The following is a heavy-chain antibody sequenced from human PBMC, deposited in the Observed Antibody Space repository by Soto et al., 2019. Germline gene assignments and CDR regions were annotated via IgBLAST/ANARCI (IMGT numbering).Heavy chain of an antibody. V-gene: IGHV3-30-3*01. Sequence: QSQLVESGGGVVQPEKSLRLSCEASGFTFSAFDMHWVRQSPGKGLEWVATSSYDGDTTYYANSVRGRFTISRDKSRNTLDLHMNSLRAADTAMYYCTRDWSAVIGTPFDLWGQGTMVVVSS. CDR2: SSYDGDTT. D-gene: IGHD6-19*01. CDR3: TRDWSAVIGTPFDL. J-gene: IGHJ3*01. CDR1: GFTFSAFD.